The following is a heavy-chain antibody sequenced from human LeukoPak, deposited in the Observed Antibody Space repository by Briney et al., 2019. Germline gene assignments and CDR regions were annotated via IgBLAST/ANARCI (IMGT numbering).Heavy chain of an antibody. Sequence: GGSLRLSCAASGFTFSSYWMSWVRQAPGKGLEWVGNIKEDGSEKYYVDSVKGRFTISRDNAKNSLYLQLNSLRAEDTGVYYCARDRSAASWGQGTLVTVSS. CDR1: GFTFSSYW. J-gene: IGHJ4*02. D-gene: IGHD6-13*01. V-gene: IGHV3-7*01. CDR3: ARDRSAAS. CDR2: IKEDGSEK.